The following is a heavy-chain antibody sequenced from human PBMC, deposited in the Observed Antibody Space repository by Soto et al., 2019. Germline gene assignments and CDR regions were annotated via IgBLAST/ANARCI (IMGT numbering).Heavy chain of an antibody. CDR2: IYYSGST. Sequence: SETLSLTCTVSGGSISGSTSYWGWIRQPPGKGLEWIGNIYYSGSTYYNPSLKSRVTISVDTSKNQFSLKPSSVTAADTAVYYCARDRGSSWYRNNWFDPWGQGTLVTVSS. CDR3: ARDRGSSWYRNNWFDP. V-gene: IGHV4-39*02. D-gene: IGHD6-13*01. CDR1: GGSISGSTSY. J-gene: IGHJ5*02.